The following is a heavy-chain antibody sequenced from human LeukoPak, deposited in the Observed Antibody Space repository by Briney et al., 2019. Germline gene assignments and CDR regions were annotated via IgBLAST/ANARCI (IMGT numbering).Heavy chain of an antibody. Sequence: SVKVSCKASGGTFSSYAISWVRQAPGQGLEWMGGIIPIFGTANYAQKFQGRVTITADESTSTAYMELSSLRSEDTAVYYCARGRTAGGAFDIWGQGTMVTVSS. J-gene: IGHJ3*02. CDR1: GGTFSSYA. CDR3: ARGRTAGGAFDI. D-gene: IGHD4-23*01. V-gene: IGHV1-69*01. CDR2: IIPIFGTA.